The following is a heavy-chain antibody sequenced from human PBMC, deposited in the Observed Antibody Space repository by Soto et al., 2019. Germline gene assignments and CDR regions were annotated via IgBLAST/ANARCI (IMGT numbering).Heavy chain of an antibody. V-gene: IGHV2-5*02. CDR2: IYWDDDK. CDR1: GFSLSTSGVG. D-gene: IGHD6-13*01. CDR3: AHGVWDSSRWYLWFDP. J-gene: IGHJ5*02. Sequence: QITLKESGPTLVKPTQTLTLTCTFSGFSLSTSGVGVGWIRQPPGKALEWLALIYWDDDKRYSPSLKSRLTITKDPTKHQVVLTMTNMDPVDTATYYCAHGVWDSSRWYLWFDPWGPGTLVPVSS.